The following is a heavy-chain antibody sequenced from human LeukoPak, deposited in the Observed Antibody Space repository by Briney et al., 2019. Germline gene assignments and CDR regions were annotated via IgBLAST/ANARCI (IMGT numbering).Heavy chain of an antibody. V-gene: IGHV4-34*01. J-gene: IGHJ4*02. Sequence: SETLSLTCGVYGGSFSGYYWSWLRQPPGKGLEWIGEINHSGSTNYNPSLRSRVTISVDTSKNQFSLKLSSVTAADTAVYYCARIRGRYCGGDCYSSWGQGTLVTVSS. D-gene: IGHD2-21*02. CDR3: ARIRGRYCGGDCYSS. CDR1: GGSFSGYY. CDR2: INHSGST.